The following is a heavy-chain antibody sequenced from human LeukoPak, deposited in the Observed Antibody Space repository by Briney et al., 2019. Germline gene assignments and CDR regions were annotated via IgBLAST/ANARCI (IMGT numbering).Heavy chain of an antibody. CDR1: GLTFDHYV. Sequence: PGGSLRLSCAASGLTFDHYVMHWVRQAPGKGLEWVSYISSSSSYTNYADSVKGRFTISRDNAKNSLYLQMNSLRAEDTAVYYCARVQQQLAGLDYWGQGTLVTVSS. V-gene: IGHV3-11*05. J-gene: IGHJ4*02. D-gene: IGHD6-13*01. CDR2: ISSSSSYT. CDR3: ARVQQQLAGLDY.